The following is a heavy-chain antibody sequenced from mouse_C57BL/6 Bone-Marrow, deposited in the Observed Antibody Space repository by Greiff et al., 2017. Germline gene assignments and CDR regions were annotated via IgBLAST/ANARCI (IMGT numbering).Heavy chain of an antibody. V-gene: IGHV1-81*01. D-gene: IGHD2-5*01. CDR1: GYTFTSYG. Sequence: QVQLLQSGAELARPGASVKLSCKASGYTFTSYGISWVKQRTGQGLEWIGEIYPRSGNTYYNEKFKGKATLTADKSSSTAYMELRSLTSEDSAVYFCANACYSNYGFAYWGQGTLVTVSA. J-gene: IGHJ3*01. CDR3: ANACYSNYGFAY. CDR2: IYPRSGNT.